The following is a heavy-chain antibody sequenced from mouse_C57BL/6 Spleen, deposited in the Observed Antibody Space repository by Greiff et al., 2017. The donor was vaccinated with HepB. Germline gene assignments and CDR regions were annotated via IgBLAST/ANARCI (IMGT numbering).Heavy chain of an antibody. D-gene: IGHD3-2*01. V-gene: IGHV8-12*01. CDR3: ARRETLGFAY. J-gene: IGHJ3*01. Sequence: QVTLKECGPGILQSSQTLSLTCSFSGFSLSTSGMGVSWIRQPSGKGLEWLAHIYWDDDKRYNPSLKSRLTISKDTSRNQVFLKITSVDTADTATYYCARRETLGFAYWGQGTLVTVSA. CDR2: IYWDDDK. CDR1: GFSLSTSGMG.